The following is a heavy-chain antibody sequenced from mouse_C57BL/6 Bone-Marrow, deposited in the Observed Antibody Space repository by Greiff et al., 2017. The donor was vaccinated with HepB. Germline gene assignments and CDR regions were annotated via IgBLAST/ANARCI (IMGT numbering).Heavy chain of an antibody. J-gene: IGHJ2*01. Sequence: QVQLQQSGAELARPGASVKLSCKASGYTFTSYGISWVKQRTGQGLEWIGEIYPRSGNTYYNEKFKGKATLTADKSSSTAYMELRSLTSEDSAVYFCAREGDHYGNYDFDYWGQGTTLTVSS. D-gene: IGHD2-1*01. V-gene: IGHV1-81*01. CDR3: AREGDHYGNYDFDY. CDR2: IYPRSGNT. CDR1: GYTFTSYG.